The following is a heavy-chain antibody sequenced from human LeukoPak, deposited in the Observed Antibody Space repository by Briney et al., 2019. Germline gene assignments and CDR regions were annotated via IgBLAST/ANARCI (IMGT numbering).Heavy chain of an antibody. D-gene: IGHD7-27*01. Sequence: PGGSLRLSCAASGFTFSSYWMSWVRQAPGRGLEWVANIKQDGSEKYYVDSVKGRFTISRDNAKNSLYLQMNSLRAEDTAVYYCARENWGSYFDYWGQGTLVTVSS. J-gene: IGHJ4*02. CDR1: GFTFSSYW. CDR3: ARENWGSYFDY. CDR2: IKQDGSEK. V-gene: IGHV3-7*01.